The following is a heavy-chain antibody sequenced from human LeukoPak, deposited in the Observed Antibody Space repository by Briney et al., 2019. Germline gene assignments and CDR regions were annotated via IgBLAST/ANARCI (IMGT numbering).Heavy chain of an antibody. CDR1: GFTFSSYA. J-gene: IGHJ3*02. CDR3: AREAVAVAGTGHDAFDI. CDR2: ISYGGSNK. D-gene: IGHD6-19*01. V-gene: IGHV3-30-3*01. Sequence: GGSLRLSCAASGFTFSSYAMHWIRQAPGKGLEWVADISYGGSNKYYADSVKGRFTISRDNSKNTLYLQMNSLRAEDTAVYYCAREAVAVAGTGHDAFDISGQGTMVTVSS.